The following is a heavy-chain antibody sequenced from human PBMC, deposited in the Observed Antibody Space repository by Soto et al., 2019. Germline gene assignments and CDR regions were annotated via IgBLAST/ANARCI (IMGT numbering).Heavy chain of an antibody. D-gene: IGHD3-22*01. Sequence: QVQLVQSGAEVKKPGSSVKVSCKASGGTFSSYAISWVRQAPGQGLEWMGGIIPIFGTANYAQKFQGRVTSTADESTSTAYMELSSLRCEDTAVYYCARAHYYDSRGYSYARYWGQGTLVHVSS. CDR2: IIPIFGTA. J-gene: IGHJ4*02. V-gene: IGHV1-69*01. CDR3: ARAHYYDSRGYSYARY. CDR1: GGTFSSYA.